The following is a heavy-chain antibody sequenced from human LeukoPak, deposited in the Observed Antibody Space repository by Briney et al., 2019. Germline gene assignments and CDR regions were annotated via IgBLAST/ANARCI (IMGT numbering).Heavy chain of an antibody. CDR2: IYSSGST. Sequence: PSETLSLTCNVSGGSISSYYWSWIRQPAGKGLEWIGRIYSSGSTNYNPSLKSRVTMSVDTSKNQFSLKLSSVTAADTAVYYCARASLPVAGRFWFDPWGQGTLVTVSS. V-gene: IGHV4-4*07. CDR1: GGSISSYY. J-gene: IGHJ5*02. CDR3: ARASLPVAGRFWFDP. D-gene: IGHD6-19*01.